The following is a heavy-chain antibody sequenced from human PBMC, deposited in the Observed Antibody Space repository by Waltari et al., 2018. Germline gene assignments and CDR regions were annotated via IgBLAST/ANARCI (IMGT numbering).Heavy chain of an antibody. Sequence: EVQLVESGGGLVQPGGSLRLSCAASGFTFSSYAMSWVRQPPGKGLEWVSAISGSGGSTYYADSVKGRFTISRDNSKNTLYLQMNSLRAEDTAVYYCAKDREIRFLEWFSSYFDYWGQGTLVTVSS. D-gene: IGHD3-3*01. CDR2: ISGSGGST. V-gene: IGHV3-23*04. J-gene: IGHJ4*02. CDR3: AKDREIRFLEWFSSYFDY. CDR1: GFTFSSYA.